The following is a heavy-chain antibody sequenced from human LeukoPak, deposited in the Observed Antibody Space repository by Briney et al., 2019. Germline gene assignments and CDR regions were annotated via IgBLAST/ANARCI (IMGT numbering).Heavy chain of an antibody. V-gene: IGHV4-34*01. CDR2: INHSGST. CDR3: ARDIVATIGISLDY. CDR1: GGSFSGYY. D-gene: IGHD5-12*01. J-gene: IGHJ4*02. Sequence: SETLSLTCAVYGGSFSGYYWSWIRQPPGKGLEWIGEINHSGSTNYNPSLKSRVTISVDTSKNQFSLKLSSVTAADTAVYYCARDIVATIGISLDYWGQGTLVTVSS.